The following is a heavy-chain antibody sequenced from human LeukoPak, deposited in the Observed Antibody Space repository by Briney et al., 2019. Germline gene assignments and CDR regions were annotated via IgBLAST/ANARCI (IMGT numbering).Heavy chain of an antibody. J-gene: IGHJ5*02. V-gene: IGHV3-9*01. CDR2: ISWNSGSI. CDR3: AKVGYSSSYPGNWFDP. Sequence: PGRSLRLSCAASGFTFDDYAMHWARQAPGKGLEWVSGISWNSGSIGYADSVKGRFTISRDNAKNSLYLQMNSLRAEDTALYYCAKVGYSSSYPGNWFDPWGQGTLVTVSS. CDR1: GFTFDDYA. D-gene: IGHD6-13*01.